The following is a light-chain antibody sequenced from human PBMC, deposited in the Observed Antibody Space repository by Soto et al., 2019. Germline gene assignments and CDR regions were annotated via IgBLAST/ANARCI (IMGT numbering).Light chain of an antibody. V-gene: IGLV2-14*01. CDR2: EVS. J-gene: IGLJ1*01. CDR1: SSDVGGYNY. CDR3: TSYTSSSTLDV. Sequence: QSALTQPASVSGSPGQSITISCTGTSSDVGGYNYVSWYQQHPGKAPKLMIYEVSNRPLGVSNRFSGSKSGNTASLTISGLQAEGEADYYCTSYTSSSTLDVFGTGTKV.